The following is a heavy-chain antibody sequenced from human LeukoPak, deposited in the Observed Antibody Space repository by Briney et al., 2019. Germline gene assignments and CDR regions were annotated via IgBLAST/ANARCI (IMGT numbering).Heavy chain of an antibody. Sequence: PPGGSLRLSCAASGFTFSNAWMNWVRQAPGKGLEWVSYISTSSTTTMYADSVKGRFTIPRDNAENSLYLQMNSLRAEDTGVYYCARDTESSYNWFDPWGRGTLVTVSS. J-gene: IGHJ5*02. V-gene: IGHV3-48*01. CDR2: ISTSSTTT. CDR3: ARDTESSYNWFDP. CDR1: GFTFSNAW. D-gene: IGHD6-19*01.